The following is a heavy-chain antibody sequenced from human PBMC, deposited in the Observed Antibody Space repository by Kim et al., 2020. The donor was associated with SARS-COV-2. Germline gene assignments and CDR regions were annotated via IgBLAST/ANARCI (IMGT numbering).Heavy chain of an antibody. CDR1: GGSISSYY. V-gene: IGHV4-59*08. J-gene: IGHJ6*01. CDR3: ARQGYCSGGSCYSDYYGM. Sequence: SETLSLTCTVSGGSISSYYWRWIRQPPGKGLEWIGYIYYSGSTNYNPSLKSRVTISVDTSKNQFSLKLSSVTAADTAAYYCARQGYCSGGSCYSDYYGM. CDR2: IYYSGST. D-gene: IGHD2-15*01.